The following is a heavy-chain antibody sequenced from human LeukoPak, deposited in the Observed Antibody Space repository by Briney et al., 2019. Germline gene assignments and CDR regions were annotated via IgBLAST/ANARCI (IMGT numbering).Heavy chain of an antibody. J-gene: IGHJ3*02. CDR3: AREGAGTYAHDAFDI. V-gene: IGHV3-48*03. Sequence: GGSLRLSCAASGFTFGGYEMNWVRQAPGKGLEWVSYISGTGGTVYYADSVKGRFAISRDNVKKFLFVQMNSLRAEDTALYYCAREGAGTYAHDAFDIWGQGTMVTVSS. CDR2: ISGTGGTV. D-gene: IGHD1-26*01. CDR1: GFTFGGYE.